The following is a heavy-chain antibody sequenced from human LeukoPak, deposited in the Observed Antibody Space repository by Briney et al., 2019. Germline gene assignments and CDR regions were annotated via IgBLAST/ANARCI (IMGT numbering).Heavy chain of an antibody. CDR2: IKQDGSEK. D-gene: IGHD3-22*01. Sequence: GGSLRLSCAASGFTFSSYWMSWVRQAPGKGLEWVANIKQDGSEKYYVDSVKGRFTISRDNAKNSLYLQMNSLRAEDTAVYYCAREGGSYYYDSSGHYYFDYWGQGTLVTVSS. CDR1: GFTFSSYW. CDR3: AREGGSYYYDSSGHYYFDY. J-gene: IGHJ4*02. V-gene: IGHV3-7*01.